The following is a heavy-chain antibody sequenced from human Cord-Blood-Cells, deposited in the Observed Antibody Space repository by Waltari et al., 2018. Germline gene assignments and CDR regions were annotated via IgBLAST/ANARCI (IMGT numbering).Heavy chain of an antibody. CDR3: ASGYCTNGVCYDAFDI. CDR2: IIPIFGTA. V-gene: IGHV1-69*01. D-gene: IGHD2-8*01. Sequence: QLQLVQSRAELKKPGASVKVSCKASGGSVSRYSIWWVGRCPGQGLEWMGGIIPIFGTANYAQKFQVRVTITADESTSTAYMELSSLRSEDTAVYYCASGYCTNGVCYDAFDIWGQGTMVTVSS. J-gene: IGHJ3*02. CDR1: GGSVSRYS.